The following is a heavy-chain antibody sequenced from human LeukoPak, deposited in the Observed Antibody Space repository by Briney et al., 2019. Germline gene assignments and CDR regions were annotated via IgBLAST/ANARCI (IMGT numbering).Heavy chain of an antibody. CDR2: INPESGGT. V-gene: IGHV1-2*02. CDR3: AIRAVAARGGFDY. CDR1: GYPFTSYY. D-gene: IGHD6-19*01. J-gene: IGHJ4*02. Sequence: ASVSVSCKASGYPFTSYYIHRVRQAPGQGLEWMGWINPESGGTKYAQKFQGRVTMTRDTSISTAYMELSRLTSDDTAVYYCAIRAVAARGGFDYWGQGTLATVSS.